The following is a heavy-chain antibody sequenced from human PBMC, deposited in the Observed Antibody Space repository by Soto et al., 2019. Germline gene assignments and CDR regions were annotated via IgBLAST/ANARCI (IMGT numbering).Heavy chain of an antibody. CDR3: ARPSSYYATNYYYYYGMDV. V-gene: IGHV3-53*01. J-gene: IGHJ6*02. CDR2: IYSGGST. Sequence: GGSLRLSCAASGFTVSSNYMSWVRQAPGKGLEWVSVIYSGGSTYYADSVKGRFTISRDNSKNTLYLQMNSLRAEDTAVYYCARPSSYYATNYYYYYGMDVWGQGTTVTVS. CDR1: GFTVSSNY. D-gene: IGHD4-4*01.